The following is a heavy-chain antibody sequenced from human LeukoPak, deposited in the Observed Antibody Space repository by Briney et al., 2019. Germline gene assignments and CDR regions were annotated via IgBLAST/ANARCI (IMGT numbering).Heavy chain of an antibody. V-gene: IGHV3-48*04. CDR1: GFTFSSYS. J-gene: IGHJ3*02. Sequence: PGGSLRLSCAASGFTFSSYSMNWVRQAPGKGLEWVSYISSSSSTIYYADSVKGRFTISRDDAKNSLYLQMNSLRAEDTAVYYCAKDLSRQRYFDWYLPIDAFDIWGQGTMVTVSS. CDR2: ISSSSSTI. D-gene: IGHD3-9*01. CDR3: AKDLSRQRYFDWYLPIDAFDI.